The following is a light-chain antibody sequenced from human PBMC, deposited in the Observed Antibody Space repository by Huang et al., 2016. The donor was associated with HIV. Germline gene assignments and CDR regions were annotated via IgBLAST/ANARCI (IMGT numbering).Light chain of an antibody. J-gene: IGKJ2*01. CDR1: QSLLYTDGKTY. CDR2: EVS. CDR3: MQGLHLPYT. Sequence: DIVMTQTPLSLSVTPGQPASISCNSSQSLLYTDGKTYLYWYLQKPGRSPLRLIYEVSSRFSEVADRFSGSGSGTHVTLKISRVEAEDVGVYYCMQGLHLPYTFGQGAKLEIK. V-gene: IGKV2-29*02.